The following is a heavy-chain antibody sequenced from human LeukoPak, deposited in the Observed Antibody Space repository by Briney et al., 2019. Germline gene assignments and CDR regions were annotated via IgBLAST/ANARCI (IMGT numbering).Heavy chain of an antibody. Sequence: GGSLRLSCAASGFTFSSYSLSWVRQAPRKGLEWVSYISSSSTTIYYADSVKGRFTISRDNAKNSLYLQMNSLRDEDTAVYYCARDWYGNSGYYYVSDYWGQGTLVTVSS. CDR2: ISSSSTTI. CDR3: ARDWYGNSGYYYVSDY. CDR1: GFTFSSYS. J-gene: IGHJ4*02. V-gene: IGHV3-48*02. D-gene: IGHD3-22*01.